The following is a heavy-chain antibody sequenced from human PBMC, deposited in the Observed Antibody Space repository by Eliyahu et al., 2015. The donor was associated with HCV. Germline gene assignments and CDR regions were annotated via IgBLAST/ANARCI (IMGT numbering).Heavy chain of an antibody. CDR1: GDSXTSASYF. CDR2: VYYSGST. D-gene: IGHD5-24*01. CDR3: AQCRDAYGAPLTD. Sequence: QLRLQESGPGLVRPSETLSLTCTXSGDSXTSASYFWGWIRQSPEKGLGGVGSVYYSGSTYYNPPLKSRVTISEDPSKNHFSLTLSSVTAADTAVYYCAQCRDAYGAPLTDWGQGILVTVSS. V-gene: IGHV4-39*02. J-gene: IGHJ4*02.